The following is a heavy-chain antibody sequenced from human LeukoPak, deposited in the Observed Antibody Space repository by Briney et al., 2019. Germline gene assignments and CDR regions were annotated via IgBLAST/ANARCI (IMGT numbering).Heavy chain of an antibody. CDR2: ISAYNGNT. J-gene: IGHJ6*03. CDR3: ARVPPFGSSWPHYYYYYMDV. V-gene: IGHV1-18*01. CDR1: GYTFTSYG. Sequence: GASVKVPCKASGYTFTSYGISWVRQAPGQGLEWMGWISAYNGNTNYAQKLRGRVTMTTDTSTSTAYMELRSLRSDDTAVYYCARVPPFGSSWPHYYYYYMDVWGKGTTVTVSS. D-gene: IGHD6-13*01.